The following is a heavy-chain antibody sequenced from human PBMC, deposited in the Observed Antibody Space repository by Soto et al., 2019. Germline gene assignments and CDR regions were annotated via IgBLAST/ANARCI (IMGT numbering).Heavy chain of an antibody. D-gene: IGHD2-2*01. CDR1: GFTFSSYA. CDR2: ISYAGSIK. Sequence: QVQLVESGGGVVQPGRSLRLSCAASGFTFSSYAMHWVRQAPGKGLEWVAVISYAGSIKYSADSVKGRFTISRDNSKNTLYLQMNSLRAEDTAVYYCAAAMSGVLVGMDVCGQGTTVTVSS. J-gene: IGHJ6*02. V-gene: IGHV3-30*04. CDR3: AAAMSGVLVGMDV.